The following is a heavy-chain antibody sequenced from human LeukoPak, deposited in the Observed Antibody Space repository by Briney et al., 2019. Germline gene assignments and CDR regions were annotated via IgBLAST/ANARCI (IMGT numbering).Heavy chain of an antibody. D-gene: IGHD3-22*01. V-gene: IGHV4-61*02. CDR3: ASIYYYDSAPIDP. Sequence: SETLSLTCTVSGGSISSGSYYWSWIRQPAGKGLEWIGRIYTSGSTNYNPSLKSRVTISVDTSKNQFSLKLSSVTAADTAVYYCASIYYYDSAPIDPWGQGALVTVSS. CDR1: GGSISSGSYY. J-gene: IGHJ5*02. CDR2: IYTSGST.